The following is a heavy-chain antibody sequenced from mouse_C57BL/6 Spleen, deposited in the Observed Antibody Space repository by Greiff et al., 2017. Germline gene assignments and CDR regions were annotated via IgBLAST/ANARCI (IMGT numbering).Heavy chain of an antibody. J-gene: IGHJ3*01. CDR3: ARDDYDGGFAY. Sequence: VQLQQSGPELVKPGASVKISCKASGYSFTSYYIHWVKPRPGQGLEWIGWIYPGSGNTKYNEKFKGKATLTADTSSSTAYMQLSSLTSEDSAVYYCARDDYDGGFAYWGQGTLVTVSA. CDR2: IYPGSGNT. D-gene: IGHD2-4*01. V-gene: IGHV1-66*01. CDR1: GYSFTSYY.